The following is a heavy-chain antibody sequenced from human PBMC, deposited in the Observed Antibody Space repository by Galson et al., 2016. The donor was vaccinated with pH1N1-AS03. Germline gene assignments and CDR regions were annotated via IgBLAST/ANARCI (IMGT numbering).Heavy chain of an antibody. V-gene: IGHV1-2*04. D-gene: IGHD1-26*01. CDR2: INPNSGVT. CDR3: ARDPRAPCSSATCPTTYYFGMHV. Sequence: SVKVSCKASGYIFTGFYVHWVRQAPGQGLEWMGWINPNSGVTNYAQKFQAWVTMTGDTSISTAYMELDGLKSEDTAVYYFARDPRAPCSSATCPTTYYFGMHVGGQGTTVIVSS. CDR1: GYIFTGFY. J-gene: IGHJ6*02.